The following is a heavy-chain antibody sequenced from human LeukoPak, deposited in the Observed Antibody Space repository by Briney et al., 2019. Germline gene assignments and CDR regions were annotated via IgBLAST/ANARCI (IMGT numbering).Heavy chain of an antibody. CDR2: INPNSGGT. CDR1: GYTFTGYY. Sequence: ASVKVSCKASGYTFTGYYMHWVRQAPGQGLEWMGWINPNSGGTNYAQKFQCRVTMTRDTSISTAYMELSRLRSDDTAVYYCARGSAVAGTVLGYYGMDVWGQGTTVTVSS. CDR3: ARGSAVAGTVLGYYGMDV. D-gene: IGHD6-19*01. J-gene: IGHJ6*02. V-gene: IGHV1-2*02.